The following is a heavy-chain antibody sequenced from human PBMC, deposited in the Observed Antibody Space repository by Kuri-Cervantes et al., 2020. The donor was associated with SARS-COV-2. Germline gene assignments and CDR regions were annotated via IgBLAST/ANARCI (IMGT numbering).Heavy chain of an antibody. CDR2: IYHSGST. Sequence: ESLRLSCAVYGGSFSGYYWSWIRQPPGKGLEWIGEIYHSGSTNYNPSLKSRVTISVDKSKNQFSLKLSSVTAADTAVYYCARDRLNTIFGVVVEDAFDIWGQGTMVTVSS. J-gene: IGHJ3*02. CDR1: GGSFSGYY. V-gene: IGHV4-34*01. CDR3: ARDRLNTIFGVVVEDAFDI. D-gene: IGHD3-3*01.